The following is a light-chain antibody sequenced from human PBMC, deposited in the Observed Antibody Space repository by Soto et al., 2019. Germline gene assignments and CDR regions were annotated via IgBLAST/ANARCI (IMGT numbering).Light chain of an antibody. CDR3: QQYGDSPRT. CDR2: GAS. V-gene: IGKV3-20*01. J-gene: IGKJ1*01. Sequence: EIVLTQSPDIVSLSPGERATLSCRASQVVAGTFLAWYQQKPGQAPGLLIYGASSRATGIPDRFSGSGSGTDFSLTISRLEPEDFAVYYCQQYGDSPRTFGQGTKVEIK. CDR1: QVVAGTF.